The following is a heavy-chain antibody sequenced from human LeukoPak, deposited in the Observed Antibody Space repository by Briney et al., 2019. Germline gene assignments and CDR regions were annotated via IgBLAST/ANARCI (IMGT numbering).Heavy chain of an antibody. J-gene: IGHJ6*02. V-gene: IGHV1-18*01. CDR3: ARVWLRERMDV. CDR1: GYTFTSYG. Sequence: ASVKISCEASGYTFTSYGISWVRQAPGQGLEWMGWISAYNGNTNYAQKLQGRVTMTTDTSTSTAYMELRSLRSEDTAVYYCARVWLRERMDVWGQGTTVTVSS. D-gene: IGHD5-24*01. CDR2: ISAYNGNT.